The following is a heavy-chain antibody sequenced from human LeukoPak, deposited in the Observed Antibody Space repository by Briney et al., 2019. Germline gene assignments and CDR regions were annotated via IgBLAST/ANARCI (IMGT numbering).Heavy chain of an antibody. CDR1: GGSISSSSYY. V-gene: IGHV4-39*07. CDR2: IYYSGST. J-gene: IGHJ4*02. CDR3: ARGRRDYGDYYFDY. Sequence: SETLSLTCTVSGGSISSSSYYWGWIRQPPGKGLEWIGSIYYSGSTYYNPSLKSRVTISVDTSKNQFSLKLSSVTAADTAVYYCARGRRDYGDYYFDYWGQGTLVTVSS. D-gene: IGHD4-17*01.